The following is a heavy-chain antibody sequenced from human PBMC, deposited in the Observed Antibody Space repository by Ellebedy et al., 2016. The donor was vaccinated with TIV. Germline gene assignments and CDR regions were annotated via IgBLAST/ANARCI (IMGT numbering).Heavy chain of an antibody. CDR2: IIPVFGIT. D-gene: IGHD2-8*01. J-gene: IGHJ3*02. CDR3: ARNSDIVLVPSAYASSFDI. CDR1: GGTFNNYP. Sequence: ASVKVSCKASGGTFNNYPISWVRQAPGQGLEWMGRIIPVFGITDYEQTLQGRVTITADESMSTVYMELSRLRSEDTATYYCARNSDIVLVPSAYASSFDIWGQGTMVTVSS. V-gene: IGHV1-69*13.